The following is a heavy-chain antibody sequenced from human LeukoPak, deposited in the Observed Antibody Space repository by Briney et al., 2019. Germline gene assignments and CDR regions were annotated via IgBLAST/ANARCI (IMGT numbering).Heavy chain of an antibody. CDR3: AKDYYGSGSYYSWYFDY. CDR2: IYSGGST. V-gene: IGHV3-53*01. CDR1: GFTVSSNY. D-gene: IGHD3-10*01. Sequence: GGSLRLSCAASGFTVSSNYMNWVRQAPGKGLEWVSVIYSGGSTYYADSVKGRFTISRDNSKNTLYLQMNSLRAEDTAVYYCAKDYYGSGSYYSWYFDYWGQGTLVTVSS. J-gene: IGHJ4*02.